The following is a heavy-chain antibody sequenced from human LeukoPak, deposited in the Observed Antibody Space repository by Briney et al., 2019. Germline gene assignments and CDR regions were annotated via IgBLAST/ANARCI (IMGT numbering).Heavy chain of an antibody. CDR1: GGTFSSYA. CDR2: IIPILGIA. J-gene: IGHJ4*02. Sequence: SVKVSCKASGGTFSSYAISWVRQAPGQGLEWMGRIIPILGIANYAQKFQGRVTITADKSTSTAYMELSSLRSEDTAVYYCARSDSSGYYPLWVYWGQGTLVTVSS. CDR3: ARSDSSGYYPLWVY. D-gene: IGHD3-22*01. V-gene: IGHV1-69*04.